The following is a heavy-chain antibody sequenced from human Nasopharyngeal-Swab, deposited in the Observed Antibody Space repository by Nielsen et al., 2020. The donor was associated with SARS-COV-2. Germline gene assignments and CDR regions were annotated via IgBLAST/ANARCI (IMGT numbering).Heavy chain of an antibody. CDR3: ASLRADTPDFAY. Sequence: GGSLRLSCAASKFTFSSWPMHWVPQAPGNGLVWVSAISSDGSDKQYADSVKGRFTISRDNLKNTLYLQMNSLRAEATGVYYCASLRADTPDFAYWGQGTLVTVSS. CDR2: ISSDGSDK. V-gene: IGHV3-30*03. D-gene: IGHD2-15*01. J-gene: IGHJ4*02. CDR1: KFTFSSWP.